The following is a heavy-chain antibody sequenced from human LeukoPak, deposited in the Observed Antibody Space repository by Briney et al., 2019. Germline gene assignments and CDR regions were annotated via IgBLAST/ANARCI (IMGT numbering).Heavy chain of an antibody. CDR1: GGTFSSYA. D-gene: IGHD2-2*01. Sequence: ASVKVSCKASGGTFSSYAISWVRQAPGQGLEWMGGIIPIFGTANYAQKFQGRVTITADESTSTAYMELSSLRSEDTAVYYCARGCSSTSCPRAFDIWGQGTMVTVSS. V-gene: IGHV1-69*13. CDR3: ARGCSSTSCPRAFDI. CDR2: IIPIFGTA. J-gene: IGHJ3*02.